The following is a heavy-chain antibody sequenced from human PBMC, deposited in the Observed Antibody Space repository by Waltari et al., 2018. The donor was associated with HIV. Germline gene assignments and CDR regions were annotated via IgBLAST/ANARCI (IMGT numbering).Heavy chain of an antibody. V-gene: IGHV3-21*02. CDR3: ARDLTVTTTAFFDY. CDR1: GFTFSSYS. D-gene: IGHD4-17*01. J-gene: IGHJ4*02. CDR2: ISSGSTYV. Sequence: EVQLVESGGGLVKPGGSLRLSCAASGFTFSSYSMNWVRQAPGKGLEWVSSISSGSTYVYYADSLYLQMNSLKAEDTALYYCARDLTVTTTAFFDYWGQGTLVTVSS.